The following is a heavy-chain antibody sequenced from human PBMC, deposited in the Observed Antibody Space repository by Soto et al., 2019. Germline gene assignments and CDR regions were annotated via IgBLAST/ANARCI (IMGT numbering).Heavy chain of an antibody. CDR2: ISLYSDGT. Sequence: ASVKVSCKTSGYTFSNYGITWVRQAPGQPLEWLGWISLYSDGTNYAQKFQGRASMTTDTSTTTAYMELRSLRSDDTAVYYCARVVPGAEAWFGPWGQGTLVTVSS. V-gene: IGHV1-18*01. CDR1: GYTFSNYG. CDR3: ARVVPGAEAWFGP. J-gene: IGHJ5*02. D-gene: IGHD2-2*01.